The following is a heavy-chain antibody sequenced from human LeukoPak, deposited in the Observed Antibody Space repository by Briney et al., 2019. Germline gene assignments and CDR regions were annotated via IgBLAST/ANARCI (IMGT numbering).Heavy chain of an antibody. Sequence: SETLSLTCAVYGGSFSGYYWSWIRQPPGKGLEWIGEINHSGSTNYNPPLKSRVTISVDTSKNQFSLKLSSVTAADTAVYYCATLPDGYNFNYWGQGTLVTVSS. D-gene: IGHD5-12*01. CDR3: ATLPDGYNFNY. CDR2: INHSGST. V-gene: IGHV4-34*01. J-gene: IGHJ4*02. CDR1: GGSFSGYY.